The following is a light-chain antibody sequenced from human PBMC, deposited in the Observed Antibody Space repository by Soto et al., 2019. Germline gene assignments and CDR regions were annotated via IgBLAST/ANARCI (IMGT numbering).Light chain of an antibody. CDR3: LQGYTTPPLT. Sequence: DIQMTQSPSSLSASVGDRDTITCRASQSISNYLSWYQHKPGIAPKLLIYAASTLQSGVPSRFSGSGSRTDFTLTISSLQFEDFATYYCLQGYTTPPLTFGGGTKVEIK. CDR2: AAS. J-gene: IGKJ4*01. CDR1: QSISNY. V-gene: IGKV1-39*01.